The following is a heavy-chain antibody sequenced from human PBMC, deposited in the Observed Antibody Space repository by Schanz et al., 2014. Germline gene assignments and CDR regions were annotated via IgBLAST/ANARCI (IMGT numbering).Heavy chain of an antibody. CDR2: IYASGAT. CDR3: ASPSGYSDYGTYFDF. CDR1: GFTVSSDH. J-gene: IGHJ4*02. Sequence: EVQLVESGGGLVKPGGSLRLSCVVSGFTVSSDHMSWVRQAPGKGLEWVSTIYASGATYYADSVKRRFTISRDNSRNTLYLQMNSLRTEDTAVYYCASPSGYSDYGTYFDFWGQGTLVTVSS. V-gene: IGHV3-66*01. D-gene: IGHD5-12*01.